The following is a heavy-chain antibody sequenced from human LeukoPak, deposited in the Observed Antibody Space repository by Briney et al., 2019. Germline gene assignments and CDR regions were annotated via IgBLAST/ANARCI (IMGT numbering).Heavy chain of an antibody. CDR3: ARGRANYDSSGCFDFVY. V-gene: IGHV1-18*01. D-gene: IGHD3-22*01. J-gene: IGHJ4*02. CDR1: GYTFTNYG. CDR2: ISTYNGNT. Sequence: ASVKVSCKTSGYTFTNYGVNWVRQAPGQGLEWVGWISTYNGNTNYAQKLQGRVTMTTDTSTSTAYMELRSLRSDDTAVYYCARGRANYDSSGCFDFVYWGQGTLVTVSS.